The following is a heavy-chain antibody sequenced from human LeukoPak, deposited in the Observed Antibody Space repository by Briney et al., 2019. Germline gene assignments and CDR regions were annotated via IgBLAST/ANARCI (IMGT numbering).Heavy chain of an antibody. D-gene: IGHD3-22*01. V-gene: IGHV3-21*01. J-gene: IGHJ4*02. CDR2: ISSGSTYI. Sequence: GGSLRLPCAASGFTFSTYCMNWVRQAPGKGLEWVSSISSGSTYIYYADSVKGRFTISRDDAKNSLYLQMNSLRAEDTAVYYCARADTHYYDNSGLDYWGQGSLVTVSS. CDR3: ARADTHYYDNSGLDY. CDR1: GFTFSTYC.